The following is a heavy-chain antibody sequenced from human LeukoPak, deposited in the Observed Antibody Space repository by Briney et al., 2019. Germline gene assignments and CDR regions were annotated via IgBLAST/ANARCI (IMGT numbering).Heavy chain of an antibody. CDR3: ARVLQYCSGGSCYSGVVRAFDI. CDR1: GYTFTGYY. Sequence: ASVKVSCKASGYTFTGYYMHWVRQAPGQGLEWMGWINPNSGGTNYAQKFQGRVTMTGDTSISTAYMELSRLRSDDTAVYYCARVLQYCSGGSCYSGVVRAFDIWGQGTMVTVSS. D-gene: IGHD2-15*01. V-gene: IGHV1-2*02. CDR2: INPNSGGT. J-gene: IGHJ3*02.